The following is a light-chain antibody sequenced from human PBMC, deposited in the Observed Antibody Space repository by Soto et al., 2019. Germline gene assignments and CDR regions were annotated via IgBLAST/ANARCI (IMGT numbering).Light chain of an antibody. CDR3: SSNTGSSTTPVA. Sequence: QSALTQPASVSGSPGQSITISCTGTSSDVGGYNHVAWYQQHPGKAPKLIIYDVSNRPSGVCNRFSGSKSGNTVSLTISGLQAEDEADYYCSSNTGSSTTPVAFGGGTKLTVL. V-gene: IGLV2-14*01. J-gene: IGLJ2*01. CDR1: SSDVGGYNH. CDR2: DVS.